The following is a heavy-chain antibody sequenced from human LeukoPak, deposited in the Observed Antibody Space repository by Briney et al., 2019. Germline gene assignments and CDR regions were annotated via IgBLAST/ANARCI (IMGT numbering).Heavy chain of an antibody. CDR2: INTNTGNP. Sequence: GASVKVSCKASGYTFTSYAMNWVRQAPGQGLEWMGWINTNTGNPTYAQGFTGRFVFSLDTSVSTAYLQISSLKAEDTAVYYCARGGYCSGGSCYFSYFDYWSQGTLVTVSS. CDR1: GYTFTSYA. CDR3: ARGGYCSGGSCYFSYFDY. V-gene: IGHV7-4-1*02. J-gene: IGHJ4*02. D-gene: IGHD2-15*01.